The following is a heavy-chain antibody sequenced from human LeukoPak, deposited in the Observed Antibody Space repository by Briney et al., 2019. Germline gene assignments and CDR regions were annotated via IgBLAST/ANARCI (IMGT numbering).Heavy chain of an antibody. CDR1: GYSFTKYA. CDR3: ARTVRYSSGPLTDLLPYYFDY. CDR2: ITADDGDT. Sequence: TSVKVSCKASGYSFTKYAIHWMRQAPGHRLEWMGWITADDGDTKYSEDLQGRVTITSDTSATTTYIELSSLTSEDMAVYYCARTVRYSSGPLTDLLPYYFDYWGQGTLVTVSS. V-gene: IGHV1-3*03. J-gene: IGHJ4*02. D-gene: IGHD6-19*01.